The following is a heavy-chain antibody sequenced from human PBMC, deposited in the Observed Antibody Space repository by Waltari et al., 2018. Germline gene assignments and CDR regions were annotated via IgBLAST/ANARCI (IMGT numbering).Heavy chain of an antibody. CDR2: ISRHSADI. Sequence: EVQLLESGGGLVQPGGSLRLSCVASEFTFSTYAMNWVRQAPGKGLEGVAVISRHSADIYYADSVKGRFTISRDNSNNMLYLLMNSLGAEDTATYPCTAGGGDYRPFDYWGQGTLVTVSS. CDR3: TAGGGDYRPFDY. D-gene: IGHD3-16*02. J-gene: IGHJ4*02. CDR1: EFTFSTYA. V-gene: IGHV3-23*01.